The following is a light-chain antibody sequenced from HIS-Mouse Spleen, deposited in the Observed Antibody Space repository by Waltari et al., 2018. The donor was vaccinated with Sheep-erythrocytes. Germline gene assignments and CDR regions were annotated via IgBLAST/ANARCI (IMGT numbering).Light chain of an antibody. V-gene: IGLV2-11*01. CDR1: SSDVGGYNY. CDR3: CSYAGSYNHV. Sequence: QSALTQPRSVSGSPGQSVTISCTGTSSDVGGYNYVSWYQQHPGKAPKLMIYAVSKRPSGVPDRFSGSKSGNTASLTISGLQAEEEADYYCCSYAGSYNHVFATGTKVTVL. J-gene: IGLJ1*01. CDR2: AVS.